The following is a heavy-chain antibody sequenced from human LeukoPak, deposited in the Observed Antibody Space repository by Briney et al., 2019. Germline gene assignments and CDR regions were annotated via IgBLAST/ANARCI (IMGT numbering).Heavy chain of an antibody. Sequence: PGGSLRLSCAASGFTFSSYSMNWVRQAPGKGLEWVSYISSSSSTIYYADSVKGRFTISRDNAKNSLYLQMNSLRAEDTAVYCCARDGGGYYGEVAFDIWGQGTMVTVSS. CDR2: ISSSSSTI. CDR1: GFTFSSYS. J-gene: IGHJ3*02. CDR3: ARDGGGYYGEVAFDI. V-gene: IGHV3-48*01. D-gene: IGHD3-3*01.